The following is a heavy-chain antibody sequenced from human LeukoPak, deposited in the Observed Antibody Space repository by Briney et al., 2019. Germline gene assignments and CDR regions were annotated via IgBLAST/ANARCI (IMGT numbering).Heavy chain of an antibody. CDR1: GYTFTGYY. CDR2: INPNSGGT. D-gene: IGHD3-10*01. V-gene: IGHV1-2*02. J-gene: IGHJ4*02. CDR3: ARGLAEWFGELLGGPFDY. Sequence: ASVKVSCKASGYTFTGYYMHWVRQAPGQGLEWMGWINPNSGGTNYAQKFQGRVTMTRDTSISTAYMELSRLRSDDTAVYYCARGLAEWFGELLGGPFDYWGQGTLVTVSS.